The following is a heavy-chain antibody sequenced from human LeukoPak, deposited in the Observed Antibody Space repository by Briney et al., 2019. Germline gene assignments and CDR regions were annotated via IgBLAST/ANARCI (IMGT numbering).Heavy chain of an antibody. CDR2: IYYSGST. CDR1: GGSISSYY. CDR3: ARAMYSSGWDYYYYYMDV. J-gene: IGHJ6*03. V-gene: IGHV4-59*01. Sequence: SETLSLTCTVSGGSISSYYWSWIRQPPGKGLEWIGYIYYSGSTNYNPSLKSRVTISVDTSKNQFSLKLSSVTAADTAVYYCARAMYSSGWDYYYYYMDVWGKGTTVTIPS. D-gene: IGHD6-19*01.